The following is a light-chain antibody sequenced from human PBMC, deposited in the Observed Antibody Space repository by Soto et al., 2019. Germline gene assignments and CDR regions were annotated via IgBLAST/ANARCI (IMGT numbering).Light chain of an antibody. V-gene: IGKV1-5*01. CDR3: QHYDIYGGLT. J-gene: IGKJ3*01. CDR1: QTINNL. CDR2: DAS. Sequence: DIQMTQSPSTLSASVGDTVTITCRTSQTINNLLAWYQKKPGKAPGPLIFDASTVNPGVPSRFSGSGSGTDFTLTISDLQPDDFATYYCQHYDIYGGLTCGPGTTVDIK.